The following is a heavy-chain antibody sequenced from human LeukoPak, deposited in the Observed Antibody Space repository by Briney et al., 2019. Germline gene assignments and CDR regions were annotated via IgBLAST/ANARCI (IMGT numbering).Heavy chain of an antibody. J-gene: IGHJ6*03. CDR2: IYTSGST. V-gene: IGHV4-61*02. Sequence: ASETLSLTCTVSGGSISSGSYYWSWIRQPAGKGLEWIGRIYTSGSTNYNPSLKSRVTISVDTSKNQFSLKLSSVTAADTAVYYCARDSSGWSRGYYYYMDVWGKGTTVTVSS. D-gene: IGHD6-19*01. CDR1: GGSISSGSYY. CDR3: ARDSSGWSRGYYYYMDV.